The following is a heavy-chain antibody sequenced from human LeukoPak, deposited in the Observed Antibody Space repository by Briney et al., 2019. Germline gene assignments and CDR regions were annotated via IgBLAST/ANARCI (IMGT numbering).Heavy chain of an antibody. CDR2: IKEDGSDK. J-gene: IGHJ4*02. CDR3: ARRPFGADY. D-gene: IGHD3-10*01. V-gene: IGHV3-7*01. Sequence: GGSLRLSREASGFTFSNYWMGWVRQPPGKGLQWVANIKEDGSDKYYVDSVKGRFTISRDNAKNSVYLQMNGLRVEDTAVYYCARRPFGADYWGQGTLVTVSS. CDR1: GFTFSNYW.